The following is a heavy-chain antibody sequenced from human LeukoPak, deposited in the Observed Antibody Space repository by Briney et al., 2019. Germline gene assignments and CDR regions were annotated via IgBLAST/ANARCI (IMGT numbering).Heavy chain of an antibody. D-gene: IGHD3-9*01. V-gene: IGHV4-39*01. CDR3: ARLPTGYPNWFDP. CDR1: GGSIISSSYN. CDR2: IYHSGTT. J-gene: IGHJ5*02. Sequence: SETLSLTCAVSGGSIISSSYNWGWIRQPPGKGLEWIGTIYHSGTTYYNPSLKSRVTISVDTSKNQFFLKLSSVTAADTAVYYCARLPTGYPNWFDPWGQGSLVTVSS.